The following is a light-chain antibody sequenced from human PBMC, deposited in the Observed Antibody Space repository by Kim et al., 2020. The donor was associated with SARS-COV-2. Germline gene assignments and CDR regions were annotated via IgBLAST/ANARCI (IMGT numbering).Light chain of an antibody. Sequence: ASVGDRVPITCQASQDIRNYLNWYQQKPGEAPKVLIHDASSLETGVSSRFSGRGSGTDFTLAISSLQPEDIATYYCQQYDSLPMTFGQGTRLEIK. J-gene: IGKJ5*01. CDR3: QQYDSLPMT. CDR2: DAS. CDR1: QDIRNY. V-gene: IGKV1-33*01.